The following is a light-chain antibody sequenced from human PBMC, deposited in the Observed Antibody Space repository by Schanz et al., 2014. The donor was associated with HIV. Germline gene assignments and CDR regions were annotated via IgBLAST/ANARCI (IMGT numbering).Light chain of an antibody. J-gene: IGLJ2*01. CDR3: QSSDSSLRAVV. V-gene: IGLV1-44*01. Sequence: QSVLTQTPSASGTPGQRVTISCSGSGSDIRSNAVNWYQQLPGTAPKLLIYNTYHRPSGVPDRFSGSQSGASASLAISGLQSEDEADYYCQSSDSSLRAVVFGGGTKLTVL. CDR1: GSDIRSNA. CDR2: NTY.